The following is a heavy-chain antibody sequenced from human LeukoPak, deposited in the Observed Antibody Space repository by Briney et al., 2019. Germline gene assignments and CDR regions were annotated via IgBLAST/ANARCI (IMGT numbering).Heavy chain of an antibody. CDR2: IIPIFGTA. CDR1: GGTFSSYA. Sequence: APVKVSCKASGGTFSSYAISWVRQAPGQGLEWMGGIIPIFGTANYAQKFQGRVTITADESTSTAYMELSSLRSEDTAVYYCALEAAVAGEYYFDYWGQGTLVTVSS. J-gene: IGHJ4*02. D-gene: IGHD6-19*01. V-gene: IGHV1-69*13. CDR3: ALEAAVAGEYYFDY.